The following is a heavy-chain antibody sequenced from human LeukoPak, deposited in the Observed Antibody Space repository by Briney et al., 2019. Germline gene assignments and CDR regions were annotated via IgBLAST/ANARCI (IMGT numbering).Heavy chain of an antibody. CDR3: TRITPKSSGWYRPVDY. D-gene: IGHD6-19*01. CDR1: GGPFSSYY. CDR2: INHSGST. J-gene: IGHJ4*02. V-gene: IGHV4-34*01. Sequence: KPSETLSLTCAVYGGPFSSYYWSWIRQPPGKGLEWIGEINHSGSTNYNPSLKSRVTISVDTSKNQFSLKLSSVTAADTAVYYCTRITPKSSGWYRPVDYWGQGTQVTVSS.